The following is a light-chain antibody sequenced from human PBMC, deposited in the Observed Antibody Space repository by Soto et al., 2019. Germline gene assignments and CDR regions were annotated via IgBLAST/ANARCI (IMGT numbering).Light chain of an antibody. CDR2: AAS. CDR1: QAIRND. Sequence: AIQMTQSPSSLSASVGARVTITCRASQAIRNDLGWYQQKPGKAPKLLIYAASSLQSGVPSRFSGSGSGTDFTLTISSLQPEDFATYYCLQDYNYPRTFGQGTKVEIK. V-gene: IGKV1-6*01. CDR3: LQDYNYPRT. J-gene: IGKJ1*01.